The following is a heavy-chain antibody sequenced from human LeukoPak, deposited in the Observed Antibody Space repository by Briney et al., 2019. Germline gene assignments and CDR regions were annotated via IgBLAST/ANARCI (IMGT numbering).Heavy chain of an antibody. CDR2: IKSKTDGGTT. V-gene: IGHV3-15*01. D-gene: IGHD3-10*01. CDR3: TTSALYGSGSYYRLAYYYYYMDV. Sequence: AGGSLRLSCAASGFTFSNAWMSWVRQAPGKGLEWVGRIKSKTDGGTTDYAAPVKGRFTISRDDSKNTLYLQMNSLKTEDTAVYYCTTSALYGSGSYYRLAYYYYYMDVWGKGTTVTTSS. J-gene: IGHJ6*03. CDR1: GFTFSNAW.